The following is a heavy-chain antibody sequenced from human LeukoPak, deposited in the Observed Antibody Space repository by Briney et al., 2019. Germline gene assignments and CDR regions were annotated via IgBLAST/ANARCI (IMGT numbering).Heavy chain of an antibody. CDR2: ISSSSSYI. Sequence: KTGGSLRLSCAASGFTFSSYSMNWVRQAPGKGLEWVSSISSSSSYIYYADSVKGRFTISRDNAKNSLYLQMNSLRAEDTAVYYCARHIPGYSYGYDYWGQGTLVTVS. V-gene: IGHV3-21*01. J-gene: IGHJ4*02. CDR1: GFTFSSYS. D-gene: IGHD5-18*01. CDR3: ARHIPGYSYGYDY.